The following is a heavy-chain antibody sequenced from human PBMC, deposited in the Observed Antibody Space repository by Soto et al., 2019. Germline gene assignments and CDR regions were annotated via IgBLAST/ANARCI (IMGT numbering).Heavy chain of an antibody. CDR2: ISSSSSTI. CDR1: GFTFSSYS. J-gene: IGHJ4*02. V-gene: IGHV3-48*01. D-gene: IGHD5-12*01. CDR3: ATETSYRGYAY. Sequence: PGGSLRLSCAASGFTFSSYSINWVRQAPGKGLEWVSYISSSSSTIYYADSVRGRFTISRDNAKNSLYLQMNSLRAEDTAVYYCATETSYRGYAYWGRGTLVTVSS.